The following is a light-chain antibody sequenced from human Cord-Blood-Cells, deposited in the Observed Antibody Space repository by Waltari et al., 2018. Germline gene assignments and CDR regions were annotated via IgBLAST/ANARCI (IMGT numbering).Light chain of an antibody. CDR2: DAS. CDR3: QQFNSYPRT. CDR1: QGISSA. J-gene: IGKJ3*01. Sequence: AIQLTQSPSSLSASVGDRVTITCRASQGISSALAWYQQKPGKVPKLLIYDASSLESEVPSRFSGSGSGTDFTLTISSLQPEDFATYYCQQFNSYPRTFGPGTKVDIK. V-gene: IGKV1-13*02.